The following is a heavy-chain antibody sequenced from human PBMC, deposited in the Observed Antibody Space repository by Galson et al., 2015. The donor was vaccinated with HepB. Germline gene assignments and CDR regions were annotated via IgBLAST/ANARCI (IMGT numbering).Heavy chain of an antibody. CDR1: GFTFSSYG. D-gene: IGHD4-23*01. CDR2: IWYDGSNK. Sequence: SLRLSCAASGFTFSSYGMHWVRQAPGKGLEWVAVIWYDGSNKYYADSVKGRFTISRDNSKNTLYLQMNSLRAEDTAVYYCARDQSTVVTAGTVDAFDIWGQGTMVTVSS. J-gene: IGHJ3*02. V-gene: IGHV3-33*01. CDR3: ARDQSTVVTAGTVDAFDI.